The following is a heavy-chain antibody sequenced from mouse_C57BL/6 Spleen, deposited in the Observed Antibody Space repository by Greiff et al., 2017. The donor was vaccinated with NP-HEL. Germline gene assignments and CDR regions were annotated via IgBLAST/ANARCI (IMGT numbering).Heavy chain of an antibody. Sequence: VQLQQSGPELVKPGASVKLSCKASGYTFTSYDINWVKQRPGKGLEWIGWIYPRDGSTKYNEKFKGKATLTVDTSSSTAYMELHSLTSEDSAVYFFARVGSSYDNYFDYWGQGTTLTVSS. V-gene: IGHV1-85*01. CDR3: ARVGSSYDNYFDY. D-gene: IGHD1-1*01. CDR1: GYTFTSYD. CDR2: IYPRDGST. J-gene: IGHJ2*01.